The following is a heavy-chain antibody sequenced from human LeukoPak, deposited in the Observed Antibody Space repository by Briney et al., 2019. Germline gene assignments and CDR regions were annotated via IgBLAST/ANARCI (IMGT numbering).Heavy chain of an antibody. CDR3: ASKRRGYDLFDY. V-gene: IGHV1-2*02. CDR1: GYTFTSYG. CDR2: INPNSGGT. Sequence: ASVKVSCKASGYTFTSYGISWVRQAPGQGLEWMGWINPNSGGTNYAQKFQGRVTMTRDTSISTAYMELSRLRSDDTAVYYCASKRRGYDLFDYWGQGTLVTVSS. J-gene: IGHJ4*02. D-gene: IGHD5-12*01.